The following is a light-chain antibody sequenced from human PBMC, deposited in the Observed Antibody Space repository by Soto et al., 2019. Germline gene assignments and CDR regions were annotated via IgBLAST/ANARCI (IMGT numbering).Light chain of an antibody. Sequence: QSVLTQPASVSGSPGQSITISCTGTSSDVGGYNYVSWYQQHPGKAPKLMIYEVSNRPSGVSNRFSGSKSGNTASLTISGLQAEDEADYYFSSYTSSSIVVFGGGTQLTVL. CDR3: SSYTSSSIVV. CDR2: EVS. J-gene: IGLJ2*01. V-gene: IGLV2-14*01. CDR1: SSDVGGYNY.